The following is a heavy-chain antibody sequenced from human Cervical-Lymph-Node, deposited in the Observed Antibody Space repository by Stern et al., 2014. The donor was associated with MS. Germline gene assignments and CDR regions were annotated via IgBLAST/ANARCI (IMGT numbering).Heavy chain of an antibody. Sequence: QVQLVQSGAEVKKPGSSVKVSCKASGGTFNNHGISWVRQARGKGLEWMGGIIPMFGAANYARKFQGRVTITADKSTSTVHMVLPRLTYEDTAIYYCANRDMGYTYGRHDYWGQGTLVTVS. CDR3: ANRDMGYTYGRHDY. V-gene: IGHV1-69*06. CDR1: GGTFNNHG. D-gene: IGHD5-12*01. J-gene: IGHJ4*02. CDR2: IIPMFGAA.